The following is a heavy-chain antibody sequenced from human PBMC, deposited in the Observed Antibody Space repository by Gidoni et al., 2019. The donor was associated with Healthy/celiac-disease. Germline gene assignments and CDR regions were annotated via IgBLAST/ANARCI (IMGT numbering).Heavy chain of an antibody. CDR1: GYSISSGYY. CDR2: IYHSGST. CDR3: ARDPTVGEAFDI. V-gene: IGHV4-38-2*02. J-gene: IGHJ3*02. D-gene: IGHD3-16*01. Sequence: QVQLQESGPGLVKPSETLSLTCAVSGYSISSGYYWGWIRQPPGKGLEWIGSIYHSGSTYYNPSLKSRVTISVDTSKNQFSLKLSSVTAADTAVYYCARDPTVGEAFDIWGQGTMVTVSS.